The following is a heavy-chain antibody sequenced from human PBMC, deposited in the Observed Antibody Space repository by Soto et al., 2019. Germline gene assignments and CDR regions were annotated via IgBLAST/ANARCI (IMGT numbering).Heavy chain of an antibody. CDR3: AREQDDLTGHSFDY. CDR2: INAGSGNT. Sequence: ASVKVSCKSSGYPFINFAIHWVRQAPGQRLEWMGWINAGSGNTKHSQNFQGRLTITRDTSASTAYMELNSLRSEDTAVYYCAREQDDLTGHSFDYWGQGTLVTVSS. J-gene: IGHJ4*02. V-gene: IGHV1-3*01. D-gene: IGHD3-9*01. CDR1: GYPFINFA.